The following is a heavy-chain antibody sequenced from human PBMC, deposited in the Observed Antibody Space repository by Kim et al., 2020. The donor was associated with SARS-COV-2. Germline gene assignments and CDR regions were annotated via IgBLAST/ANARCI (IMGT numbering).Heavy chain of an antibody. CDR2: ISRSGSTK. D-gene: IGHD3-10*01. J-gene: IGHJ4*02. CDR1: GFNFSSYS. CDR3: ARRGMSLWVGESVYFDL. V-gene: IGHV3-48*04. Sequence: GGSLRLSCAASGFNFSSYSMSWVRQAPGKGLEWVLYISRSGSTKYYADSVKGRFTISRDNAKNSLYLQLSSLRAEDTAVYYCARRGMSLWVGESVYFDLWGQGTLVTVSS.